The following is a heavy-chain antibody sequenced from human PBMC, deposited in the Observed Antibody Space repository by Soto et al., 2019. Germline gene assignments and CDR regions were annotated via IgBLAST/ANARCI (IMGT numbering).Heavy chain of an antibody. J-gene: IGHJ5*02. CDR1: RGSLRGYY. CDR3: ARGDEFSAAGTSPMGWFDP. D-gene: IGHD6-13*01. CDR2: IYYSGST. Sequence: SETLSLTCAVYRGSLRGYYWSWIRQPPGKGLEWIGYIYYSGSTYYNPSLKSRVTISVDTSKNQFSLKLSSVTAADTAVYYCARGDEFSAAGTSPMGWFDPWGQGTLVTVSS. V-gene: IGHV4-30-4*01.